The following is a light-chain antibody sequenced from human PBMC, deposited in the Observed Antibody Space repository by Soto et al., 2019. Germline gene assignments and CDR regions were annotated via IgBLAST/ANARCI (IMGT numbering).Light chain of an antibody. Sequence: QSVLTQPPSASGTPGQRVTLSCSGSTSNIGNNYVDWYQQLPGMAPKLLIYRNDQRPSGVPDRFSGSKSGTSASLAISGLRSEDDVDYYCASWDDSLSARLFGGGTQLTVL. V-gene: IGLV1-47*01. CDR3: ASWDDSLSARL. CDR2: RND. J-gene: IGLJ3*02. CDR1: TSNIGNNY.